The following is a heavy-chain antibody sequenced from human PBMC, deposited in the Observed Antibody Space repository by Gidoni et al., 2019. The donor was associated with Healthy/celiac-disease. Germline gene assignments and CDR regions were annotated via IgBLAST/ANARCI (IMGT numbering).Heavy chain of an antibody. D-gene: IGHD2-8*01. CDR3: ARGTNIVLTYYGMDV. CDR1: AGTFSSYA. CDR2: IIPIFGTA. Sequence: QVQLVQSGAEVKQPGSSVKLSCKASAGTFSSYAISWVRQAPGQGLEWMGGIIPIFGTANYAQKFQGRVTITADESTSTAYMELSSLRSEDTAVYYCARGTNIVLTYYGMDVWGQGTTVTVSS. V-gene: IGHV1-69*01. J-gene: IGHJ6*02.